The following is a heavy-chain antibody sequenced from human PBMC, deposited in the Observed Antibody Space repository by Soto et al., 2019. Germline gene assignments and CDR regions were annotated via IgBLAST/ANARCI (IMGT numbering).Heavy chain of an antibody. CDR1: GFTFRNYA. J-gene: IGHJ4*01. D-gene: IGHD4-17*01. CDR3: ASVHGGHDYGAFDY. V-gene: IGHV3-30*03. CDR2: ISYGGDNI. Sequence: GGSLRLSCAVSGFTFRNYAMHWVRQAPGKGLEWLAVISYGGDNIYYADSVKGRFTIARDNSKNTLYLQMTNVRPEDTALYYCASVHGGHDYGAFDYWGHGTLVTVSS.